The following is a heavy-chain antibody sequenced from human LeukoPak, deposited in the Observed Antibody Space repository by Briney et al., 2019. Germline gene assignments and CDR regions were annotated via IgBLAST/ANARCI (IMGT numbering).Heavy chain of an antibody. D-gene: IGHD6-19*01. Sequence: GGSLRLSCAASGFTFSSYAMNWVRQAPGKGLEWVSSISSTSSYIYYADSVKGRLTISRDNAKNSLYLQMNSLRAEDTAVYYCARKSSAVAGPFDYWGQGTLVTVSS. V-gene: IGHV3-21*01. CDR3: ARKSSAVAGPFDY. CDR1: GFTFSSYA. CDR2: ISSTSSYI. J-gene: IGHJ4*02.